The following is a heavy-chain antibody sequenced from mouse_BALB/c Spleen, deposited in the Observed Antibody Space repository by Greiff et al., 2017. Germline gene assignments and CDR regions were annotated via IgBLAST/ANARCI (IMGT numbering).Heavy chain of an antibody. Sequence: VQLVESGAELVRPGSSVKISCKASGYAFSSYWMNWVKQRPGQGLEWIGQIYPGDGDTNYNGKFKGKATLTADKSSSTAYMQLSSLTSEDSAVYFCARRVYYGNYGAMDYWGQGTSVTVSS. J-gene: IGHJ4*01. CDR2: IYPGDGDT. CDR3: ARRVYYGNYGAMDY. D-gene: IGHD2-1*01. V-gene: IGHV1-80*01. CDR1: GYAFSSYW.